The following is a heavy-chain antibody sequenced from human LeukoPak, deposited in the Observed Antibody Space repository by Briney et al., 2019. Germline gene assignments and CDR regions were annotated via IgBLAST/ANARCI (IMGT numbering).Heavy chain of an antibody. CDR3: TRESGAFSPFGF. CDR2: VHLSGAT. D-gene: IGHD1-26*01. CDR1: GGSIRSYY. J-gene: IGHJ4*02. V-gene: IGHV4-4*08. Sequence: PSETLSLTCTVSGGSIRSYYWSWIRQPPGKGLEWIGEVHLSGATNYNLSLESRVSMSIDKSKNHLSLEVTSVTAADTAIYYCTRESGAFSPFGFWGQGTLVTVSS.